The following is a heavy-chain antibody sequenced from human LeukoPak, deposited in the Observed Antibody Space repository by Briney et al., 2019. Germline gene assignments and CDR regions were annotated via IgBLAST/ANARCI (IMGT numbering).Heavy chain of an antibody. V-gene: IGHV3-23*01. CDR3: AKGWGWGRSSSSQNFDY. CDR2: ISGSGGST. D-gene: IGHD6-6*01. Sequence: GGSLRLSCAASGFTFSSYAMSWVRQAPGKGLEWVSAISGSGGSTYYADSVKGRFTIPRDNSKDTLYLQMNSLRAEDTAVYYCAKGWGWGRSSSSQNFDYWGQGTLVTVSS. J-gene: IGHJ4*02. CDR1: GFTFSSYA.